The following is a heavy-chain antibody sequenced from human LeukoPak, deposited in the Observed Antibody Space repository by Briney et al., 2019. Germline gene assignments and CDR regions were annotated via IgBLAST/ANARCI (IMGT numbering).Heavy chain of an antibody. D-gene: IGHD2-15*01. V-gene: IGHV3-20*04. CDR1: GFTFDDYG. Sequence: GGSLRLSCAASGFTFDDYGMSWVRQAPGKGLEWVSGINWNGGSTGYADSVKGRFTISRDNAKNSLYLQMNSLRAEDTAVYYCARARVWSCSGGSCSENWFDPWGQGTLVTVSS. CDR3: ARARVWSCSGGSCSENWFDP. CDR2: INWNGGST. J-gene: IGHJ5*02.